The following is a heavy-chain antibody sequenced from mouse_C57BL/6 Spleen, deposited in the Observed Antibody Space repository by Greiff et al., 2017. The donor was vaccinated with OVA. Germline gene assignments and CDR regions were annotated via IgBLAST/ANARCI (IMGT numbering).Heavy chain of an antibody. CDR2: IHPNSGST. CDR3: ARSSEAGYYFDY. CDR1: GYTFTSYW. D-gene: IGHD1-3*01. Sequence: QVQLQQPGAELVKPGASVKLSCKASGYTFTSYWMHWVKQRPGQGLEWIGMIHPNSGSTNYNEKFKSKATLTVDTSSSTAYMQLSSLTSEDSAVYYCARSSEAGYYFDYWGQGTTLTVSS. V-gene: IGHV1-64*01. J-gene: IGHJ2*01.